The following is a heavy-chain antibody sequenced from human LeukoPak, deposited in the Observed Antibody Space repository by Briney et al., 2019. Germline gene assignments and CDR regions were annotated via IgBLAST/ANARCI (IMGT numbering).Heavy chain of an antibody. D-gene: IGHD3-9*01. Sequence: SETLSLTCAVYGGSFSGYYWSWIRQPPGKGLEWIGYIYYSGSTNYNPSLKSRVTISVDTSKNQFSLKLSSVTAADTAVYYCARGGYDILDYWGQGTLVTVSS. CDR2: IYYSGST. V-gene: IGHV4-59*01. J-gene: IGHJ4*02. CDR1: GGSFSGYY. CDR3: ARGGYDILDY.